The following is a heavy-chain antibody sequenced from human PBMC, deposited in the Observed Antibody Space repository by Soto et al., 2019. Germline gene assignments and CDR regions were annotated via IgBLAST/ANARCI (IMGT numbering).Heavy chain of an antibody. CDR1: GYTFTSYA. J-gene: IGHJ5*02. D-gene: IGHD6-13*01. CDR2: INAGNGNT. Sequence: QVQLVQSGAEVKKPGASVKVSCKASGYTFTSYAMHWVRQAPGQGLEWMGWINAGNGNTKYSQKFQGRVTITRDTSASTAYMELSSLRSEDTAVYYCARARSSWYWFDPWGQGTLVTVSS. V-gene: IGHV1-3*01. CDR3: ARARSSWYWFDP.